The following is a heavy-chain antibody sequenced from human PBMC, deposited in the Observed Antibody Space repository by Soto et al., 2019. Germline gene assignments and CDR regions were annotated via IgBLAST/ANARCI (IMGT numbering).Heavy chain of an antibody. CDR2: ISGSGFKK. Sequence: PGGSLSLSCTASGFIFEDFVMSWVRQAPGKGLEWISSISGSGFKKYYADSVKGRFTISRDNSKSTVYLELNNLSAEDTAVYHCAKNQGVELVPLATVDWFDPWGQGSVVTVS. V-gene: IGHV3-23*01. CDR1: GFIFEDFV. J-gene: IGHJ5*02. D-gene: IGHD1-26*01. CDR3: AKNQGVELVPLATVDWFDP.